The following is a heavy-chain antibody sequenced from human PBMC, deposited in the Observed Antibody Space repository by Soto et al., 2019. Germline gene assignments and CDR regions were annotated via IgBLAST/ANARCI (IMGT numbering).Heavy chain of an antibody. Sequence: QVQLQESGPGLVKPSETLSLTCTVSGGSISSYYWSWIRQPPGKGLEWSGYIYYSGSTNYNPSLKSRVTISVDTSKNQFSLKLSSVTAADTAVYYCARQGGLYYYYYYMDVWGKGTTVTVSS. D-gene: IGHD3-16*01. CDR2: IYYSGST. V-gene: IGHV4-59*08. CDR1: GGSISSYY. CDR3: ARQGGLYYYYYYMDV. J-gene: IGHJ6*03.